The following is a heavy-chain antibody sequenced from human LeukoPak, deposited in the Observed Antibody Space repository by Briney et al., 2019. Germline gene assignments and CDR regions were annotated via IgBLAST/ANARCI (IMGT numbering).Heavy chain of an antibody. CDR2: IYYSGST. CDR1: GGSISSSNYY. CDR3: ARHASVDGNWPRPLDY. V-gene: IGHV4-39*01. J-gene: IGHJ4*02. Sequence: SETLSLTCTVSGGSISSSNYYWGWIRQPPGKGLEWIGNIYYSGSTYYKPSLKTRVTISVDTSKNQFTLKLTSVTAADTAVYYCARHASVDGNWPRPLDYWGQGSLVTVSS. D-gene: IGHD6-19*01.